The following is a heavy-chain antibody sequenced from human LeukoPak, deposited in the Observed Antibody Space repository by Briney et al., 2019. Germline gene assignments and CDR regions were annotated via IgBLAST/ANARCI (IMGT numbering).Heavy chain of an antibody. CDR2: IKQDGSEK. V-gene: IGHV3-7*05. Sequence: PGGPLRLSFAAPGFPFSSYWMSWVRQVPGKVLECVSNIKQDGSEKYYVNSVKGRFTISRDNAKNSLYLQMNSLRVEDTALYSCAREVDYGSGSPPLDYWGQGTLVTVSS. CDR1: GFPFSSYW. CDR3: AREVDYGSGSPPLDY. D-gene: IGHD3-10*01. J-gene: IGHJ4*02.